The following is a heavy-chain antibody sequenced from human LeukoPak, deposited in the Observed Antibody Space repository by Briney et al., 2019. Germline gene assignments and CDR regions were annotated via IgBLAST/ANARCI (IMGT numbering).Heavy chain of an antibody. J-gene: IGHJ6*02. D-gene: IGHD6-13*01. CDR2: IKQDGSEK. V-gene: IGHV3-7*01. Sequence: GGSLRLSCAASGFTFSSYWMSWVRQAPGKGREGVAHIKQDGSEKYYVDSVKGRFTISRDNAKNSLYLQMNSLRAEDTAVYYCARSAAARGAPYYYYYGMDVWGQGTTVTVSS. CDR1: GFTFSSYW. CDR3: ARSAAARGAPYYYYYGMDV.